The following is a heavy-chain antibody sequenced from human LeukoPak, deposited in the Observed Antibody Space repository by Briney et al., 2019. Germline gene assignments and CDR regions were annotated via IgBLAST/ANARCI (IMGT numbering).Heavy chain of an antibody. J-gene: IGHJ5*02. CDR2: IYYSGST. Sequence: TASETLSLTCTVSGYSISSGYYWSWIRQPPGKGLEWIGYIYYSGSTNYNPSLRSRVIISLDMSKNQFSLKLSSVTAADTAVYYCARDTLFDPTGRFDPWGQGTLVTVAS. V-gene: IGHV4-61*01. CDR1: GYSISSGYY. CDR3: ARDTLFDPTGRFDP. D-gene: IGHD3-9*01.